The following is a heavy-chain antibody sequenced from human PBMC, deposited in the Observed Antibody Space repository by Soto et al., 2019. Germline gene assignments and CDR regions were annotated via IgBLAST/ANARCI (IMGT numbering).Heavy chain of an antibody. CDR2: ITGSGAGT. CDR3: AKTSSWSTFDY. CDR1: GFTFSSYA. J-gene: IGHJ4*02. V-gene: IGHV3-23*01. D-gene: IGHD6-19*01. Sequence: PGGSLRLSCAASGFTFSSYAMHWVRQAREKGLEWVSAITGSGAGTYYADSVKGRFTISRDNSKNTLHLQMNSLRAEDTALYYCAKTSSWSTFDYWGQGTPVTVSS.